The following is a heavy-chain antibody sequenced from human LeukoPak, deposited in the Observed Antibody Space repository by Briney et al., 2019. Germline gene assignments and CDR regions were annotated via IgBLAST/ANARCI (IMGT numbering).Heavy chain of an antibody. Sequence: TSETLSLTCTVSGGSISTYFWSWIRQPPGKGLEWIGYIYYSGSTDYNPSLKSRVTMSVDTSKNQFSLKLTSVTAADTAVYYCARGSAGPIYKYYIDVWGQGTTVTVSS. CDR3: ARGSAGPIYKYYIDV. V-gene: IGHV4-59*01. CDR2: IYYSGST. D-gene: IGHD2-15*01. CDR1: GGSISTYF. J-gene: IGHJ6*03.